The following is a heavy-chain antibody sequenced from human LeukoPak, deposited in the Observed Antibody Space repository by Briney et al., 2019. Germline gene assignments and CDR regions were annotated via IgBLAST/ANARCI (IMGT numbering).Heavy chain of an antibody. D-gene: IGHD3-9*01. CDR3: ARGEGRYFDWLLVPYYYYYMDV. CDR1: GGSFSGYY. V-gene: IGHV4-59*10. Sequence: PSETLSLTCAVYGGSFSGYYWSWIRQPAGKGLEWIGRIYTSGSTNYNPSLKSRGTISVETSKNQFSLKLRSVTAADTAVYYCARGEGRYFDWLLVPYYYYYMDVWGKGTTVTISS. CDR2: IYTSGST. J-gene: IGHJ6*03.